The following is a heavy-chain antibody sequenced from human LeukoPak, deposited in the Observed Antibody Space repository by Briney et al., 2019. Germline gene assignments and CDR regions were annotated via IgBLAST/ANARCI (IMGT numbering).Heavy chain of an antibody. V-gene: IGHV4-4*02. Sequence: TSETLSLTCAVSGGSISSSNWWGWVRQPPGKGLEWIGEIFHSGSTNYNPSLKSRVTISVDTSKNQFSLRLSSVTAADTAVYYCASSKQWLALFDHWGHGTLVTLSS. J-gene: IGHJ4*01. CDR2: IFHSGST. CDR1: GGSISSSNW. CDR3: ASSKQWLALFDH. D-gene: IGHD6-19*01.